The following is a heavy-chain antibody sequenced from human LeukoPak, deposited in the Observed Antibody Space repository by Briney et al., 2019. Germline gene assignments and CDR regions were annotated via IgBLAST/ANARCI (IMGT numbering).Heavy chain of an antibody. CDR3: ARTRYGDYVLD. V-gene: IGHV3-33*01. CDR2: IWYDGSNK. J-gene: IGHJ4*02. D-gene: IGHD4-17*01. CDR1: GFTFSSYG. Sequence: GGSLRLSCAASGFTFSSYGMHWVRQAPGKGLEWVAVIWYDGSNKYYADSVKGRFTISRDNSKNTLYLQMNSLRAEDTAVYYCARTRYGDYVLDWGQGTLVTVSS.